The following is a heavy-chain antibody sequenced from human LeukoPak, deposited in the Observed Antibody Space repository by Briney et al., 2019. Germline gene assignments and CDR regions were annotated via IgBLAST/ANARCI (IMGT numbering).Heavy chain of an antibody. Sequence: AGGSLRLSCAASGFTFSGDWMSWLRQAPGKGLEWVANIKQDGGEKNYVDSVKGRFTISRDNAKNSLYLQMNSLRAEDTAVYYCARDRGFGQADVWGKGTTVTVSS. J-gene: IGHJ6*04. CDR3: ARDRGFGQADV. V-gene: IGHV3-7*01. CDR1: GFTFSGDW. CDR2: IKQDGGEK. D-gene: IGHD3-10*01.